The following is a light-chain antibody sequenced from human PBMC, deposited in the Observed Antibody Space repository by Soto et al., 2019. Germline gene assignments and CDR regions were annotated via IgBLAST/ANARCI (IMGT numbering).Light chain of an antibody. V-gene: IGKV1-17*01. CDR1: EGIRND. CDR3: LQQNSYPLT. J-gene: IGKJ4*02. CDR2: AAS. Sequence: DIQMTQSPSSLSASVGDRVTITCRASEGIRNDLGWYQQKPGKAPKRLIYAASSLQSGVPSMFRGSGAGTEFTLTLSSRQPEDFATYYCLQQNSYPLTFDGATKVEIK.